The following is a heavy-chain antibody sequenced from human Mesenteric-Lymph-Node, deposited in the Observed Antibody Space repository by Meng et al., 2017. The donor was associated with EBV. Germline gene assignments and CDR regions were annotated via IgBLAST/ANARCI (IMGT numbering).Heavy chain of an antibody. CDR2: ISYDGS. CDR1: GFTFSSSG. V-gene: IGHV3-30*18. CDR3: AKSG. D-gene: IGHD3-10*01. Sequence: QVQLVGSGGGVVQPGRSLRLSCAASGFTFSSSGMHWVRQAPGKGLEWVAIISYDGSNAESVKGRFTISRDSSKNTLYLQMNSLRAEDTAVYYCAKSGWGQGTLVTVSS. J-gene: IGHJ4*02.